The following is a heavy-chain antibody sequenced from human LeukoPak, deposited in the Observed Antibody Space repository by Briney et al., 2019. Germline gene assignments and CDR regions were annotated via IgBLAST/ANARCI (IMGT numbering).Heavy chain of an antibody. J-gene: IGHJ4*02. CDR1: GGTFSSYA. CDR2: IIPILGIA. D-gene: IGHD6-19*01. Sequence: GASVKVSCKASGGTFSSYAISWVRQAPGQGLEWMGRIIPILGIANYAQKFQGRVTITADKSTSTAYMELSSLRSEDTAVYYCAKEAFDSSGRGFDYWGQGTLVTVSS. CDR3: AKEAFDSSGRGFDY. V-gene: IGHV1-69*04.